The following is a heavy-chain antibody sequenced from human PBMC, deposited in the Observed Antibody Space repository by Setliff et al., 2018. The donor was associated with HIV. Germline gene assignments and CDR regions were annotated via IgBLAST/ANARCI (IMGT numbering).Heavy chain of an antibody. CDR1: GGSISSYY. D-gene: IGHD3-3*01. CDR2: IYYSGST. Sequence: SETLSLTCTVSGGSISSYYWSWIRQPPGKGLEWIGYIYYSGSTNYNPSLKSRVTISVDTSKNQFSLKLSSVTAADTAVYYCARGGAFGVVIKQPFDYWGQGTLVTVSS. J-gene: IGHJ4*02. V-gene: IGHV4-59*01. CDR3: ARGGAFGVVIKQPFDY.